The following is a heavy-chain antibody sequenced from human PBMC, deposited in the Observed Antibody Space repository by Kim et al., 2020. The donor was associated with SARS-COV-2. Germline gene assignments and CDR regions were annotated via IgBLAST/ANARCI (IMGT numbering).Heavy chain of an antibody. J-gene: IGHJ4*02. CDR3: ARDPLSESSTDY. CDR1: GGSVSSGNYY. D-gene: IGHD2-2*01. Sequence: SETLSLTCTVSGGSVSSGNYYWSWIRQPPGKGLEWIGYIYYSGSTTYNPSLKSRVTISVHTSKNQFSLKLSSVTAADTAVYYCARDPLSESSTDYWGQGTLVTVSS. CDR2: IYYSGST. V-gene: IGHV4-61*01.